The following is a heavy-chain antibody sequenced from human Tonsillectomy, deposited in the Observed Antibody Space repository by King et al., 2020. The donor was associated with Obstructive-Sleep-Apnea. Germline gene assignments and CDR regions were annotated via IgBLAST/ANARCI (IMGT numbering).Heavy chain of an antibody. CDR3: ARDQYYYDSSGYCDY. CDR1: GFTFSSYS. J-gene: IGHJ4*01. Sequence: QLVQSGGGLVKPGGSLRLSCAASGFTFSSYSMNWVRQAPGKGLEWVSSISSSSSYIYYADSVKGRFTISRDNAKNSLYLQMNSLRAEDTAVYYCARDQYYYDSSGYCDYWGQEPWSPSPQ. D-gene: IGHD3-22*01. CDR2: ISSSSSYI. V-gene: IGHV3-21*01.